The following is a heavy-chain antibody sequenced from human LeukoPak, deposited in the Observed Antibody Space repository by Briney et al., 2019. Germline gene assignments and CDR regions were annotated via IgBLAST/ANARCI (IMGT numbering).Heavy chain of an antibody. Sequence: KPSETLSLTCTVSGGSISSSSYYWGWIRQPPGKGLEWIGSIYYSGSTYYNPSLKSRVTISVDTSKNQFSLKLSSVTAADTAVYYCAGGGGLVGAPLGLDYWGQGTLVTVSS. J-gene: IGHJ4*02. CDR3: AGGGGLVGAPLGLDY. CDR1: GGSISSSSYY. D-gene: IGHD1-26*01. CDR2: IYYSGST. V-gene: IGHV4-39*01.